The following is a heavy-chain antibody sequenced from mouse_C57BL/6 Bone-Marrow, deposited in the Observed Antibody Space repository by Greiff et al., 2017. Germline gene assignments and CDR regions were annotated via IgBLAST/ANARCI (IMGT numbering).Heavy chain of an antibody. J-gene: IGHJ1*03. Sequence: QVQLQQPGAELVMPGASVKLSCKASGYTFTSYWMHWVKQRPGQGLEWIGEIDPSDSYTNYNPKFKGKATLTVDKSSSTAYMQLRIMPSEDSAVYYCAREGAITTAVDWYFDVWGTGTTVTVSS. CDR3: AREGAITTAVDWYFDV. V-gene: IGHV1-69*01. CDR2: IDPSDSYT. D-gene: IGHD1-1*01. CDR1: GYTFTSYW.